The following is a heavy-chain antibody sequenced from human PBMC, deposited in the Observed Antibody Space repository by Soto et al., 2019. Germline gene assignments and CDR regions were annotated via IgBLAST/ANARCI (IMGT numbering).Heavy chain of an antibody. J-gene: IGHJ4*02. CDR1: GFTVSSKY. V-gene: IGHV3-53*01. CDR3: VQTTGWPGFHF. Sequence: EVQLVESGGGLIQPGGSLRLSCAASGFTVSSKYMTWVRQAPGKGLEWVSVIYGGGTTYYADSVKGRFTISRDNSKNTLYLQINSLTAADTSVYYCVQTTGWPGFHFWGQGTLVTVSS. CDR2: IYGGGTT. D-gene: IGHD6-19*01.